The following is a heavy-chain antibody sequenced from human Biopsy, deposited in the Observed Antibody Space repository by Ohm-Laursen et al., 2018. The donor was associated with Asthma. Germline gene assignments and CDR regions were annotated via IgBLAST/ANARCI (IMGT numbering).Heavy chain of an antibody. J-gene: IGHJ4*02. CDR2: VSWNSGSI. CDR3: VKDIRLQLWGFDS. CDR1: AFTFADYS. D-gene: IGHD6-13*01. Sequence: SLRLSCSAPAFTFADYSMHWDRQAPGKGLERVSGVSWNSGSIDYADSVKGRFTISRDNAKNSLYLQMNSLRGADTALYYCVKDIRLQLWGFDSWGQGTLVTVSS. V-gene: IGHV3-9*01.